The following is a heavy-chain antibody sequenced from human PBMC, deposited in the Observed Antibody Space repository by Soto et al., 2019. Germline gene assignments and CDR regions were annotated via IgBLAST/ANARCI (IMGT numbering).Heavy chain of an antibody. CDR2: IYYSGST. D-gene: IGHD4-17*01. Sequence: QVQLQESGPGLVKPSQTLSLTCTVSGGSISSGGYYWSWIRQHPGKGLEWIGYIYYSGSTYYNPSLKSRVTLSVDTSKNQFSLKLSSVTAADTAVYYCARDATVTHYYYGMDVWGQGTTVTVSS. CDR1: GGSISSGGYY. J-gene: IGHJ6*02. CDR3: ARDATVTHYYYGMDV. V-gene: IGHV4-31*03.